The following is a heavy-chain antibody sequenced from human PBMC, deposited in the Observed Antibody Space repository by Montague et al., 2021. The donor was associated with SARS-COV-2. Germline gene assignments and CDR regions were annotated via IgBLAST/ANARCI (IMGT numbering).Heavy chain of an antibody. Sequence: SETLSLTCTVSGGPIRTSSYYWGWIRQPPGKGLDWIGSIYYSGSTYYNPSLKSRVTTSVDTSKNQFSLKLSSVTAADTAVYYCAMRGGALDAFDIWGQGTMVIVSS. CDR1: GGPIRTSSYY. V-gene: IGHV4-39*01. J-gene: IGHJ3*02. CDR3: AMRGGALDAFDI. D-gene: IGHD4-17*01. CDR2: IYYSGST.